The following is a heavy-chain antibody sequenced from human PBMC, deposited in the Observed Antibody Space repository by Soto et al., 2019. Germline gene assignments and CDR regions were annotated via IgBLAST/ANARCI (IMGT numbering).Heavy chain of an antibody. CDR2: INPGGSEK. CDR3: ASLGRHG. CDR1: GFTFSSYW. D-gene: IGHD3-16*01. V-gene: IGHV3-7*01. J-gene: IGHJ6*02. Sequence: EVQLVESGGGLVQPGGSLRLSCAASGFTFSSYWMSWVRQAPGKGLEWVANINPGGSEKNYVDSVKGRFTISRDNAKNSLFLQMNNLRAEDTAVYYCASLGRHGWGQGTTVTVSS.